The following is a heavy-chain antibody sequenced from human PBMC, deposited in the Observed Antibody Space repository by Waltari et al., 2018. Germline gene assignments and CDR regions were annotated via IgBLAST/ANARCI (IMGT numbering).Heavy chain of an antibody. Sequence: EVRLVESGGGLVQPGGSLRLSCVASGFTFNNFWMHWVRQAPGKGLGWFSRIKEDGSNGTYAETVKGRFTMSRDNAKNTLYLQMSNVRVDDSAVYYCARGPXXSSTGTQYHWGQGALVTVSS. J-gene: IGHJ5*02. CDR1: GFTFNNFW. CDR2: IKEDGSNG. V-gene: IGHV3-74*01. D-gene: IGHD1-7*01. CDR3: ARGPXXSSTGTQYH.